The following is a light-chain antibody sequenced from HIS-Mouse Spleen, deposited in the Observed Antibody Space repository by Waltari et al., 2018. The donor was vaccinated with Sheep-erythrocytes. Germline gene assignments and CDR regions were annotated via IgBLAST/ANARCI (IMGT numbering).Light chain of an antibody. CDR2: EGS. CDR1: SSDVGSYNL. J-gene: IGLJ2*01. V-gene: IGLV2-14*02. CDR3: QAWDSSTVV. Sequence: QSALTQPASVSGSPGQSITISCTGTSSDVGSYNLVSWYQQHPGKAPKLMIYEGSKRPSGFSKRVSGSNSGNTATLTISGTQAMDEADYYCQAWDSSTVVFGGGTKLTVL.